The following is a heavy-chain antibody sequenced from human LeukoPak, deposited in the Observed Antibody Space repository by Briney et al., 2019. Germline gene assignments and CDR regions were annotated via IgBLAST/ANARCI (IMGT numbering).Heavy chain of an antibody. V-gene: IGHV4-59*08. CDR1: GGSISSYY. D-gene: IGHD3-10*01. CDR3: ARGEESRHYYASGSYYPRWFDP. J-gene: IGHJ5*02. CDR2: IYYSGST. Sequence: SETLSLTCTVSGGSISSYYWSWIRQPPGKGLEWIGYIYYSGSTYYNPSLKSRVTISVDTSKNQFSLKLSSVTAADTAVYYCARGEESRHYYASGSYYPRWFDPWGQGTLVTVSS.